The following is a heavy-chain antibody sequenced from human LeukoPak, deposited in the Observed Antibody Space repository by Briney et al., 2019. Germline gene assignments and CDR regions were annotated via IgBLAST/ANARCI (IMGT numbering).Heavy chain of an antibody. D-gene: IGHD6-19*01. CDR3: ARRAYSSGWYYFDY. J-gene: IGHJ4*02. CDR2: IYYSGST. V-gene: IGHV4-59*01. CDR1: GVSISSYY. Sequence: SETLSLTCTVSGVSISSYYWSWIRQPPGKGLERIGYIYYSGSTNYNPSLKSRVTISVDTSKNQFSLKLSSVTAADTAMYYCARRAYSSGWYYFDYWGQGTLVTVSS.